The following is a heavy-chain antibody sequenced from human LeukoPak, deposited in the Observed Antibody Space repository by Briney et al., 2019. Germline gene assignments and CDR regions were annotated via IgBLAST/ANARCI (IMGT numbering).Heavy chain of an antibody. V-gene: IGHV4-39*07. Sequence: SETLSLTCTVSGGSISNSEYYWGWIRQPPGKGLEWIASIAYSGHTYYNPSLKSRVTISLDTSRDQFSLKLNSVTAADTAVYYCASDPDWADFDYWGQGTLVTVSS. CDR3: ASDPDWADFDY. J-gene: IGHJ4*02. D-gene: IGHD3/OR15-3a*01. CDR2: IAYSGHT. CDR1: GGSISNSEYY.